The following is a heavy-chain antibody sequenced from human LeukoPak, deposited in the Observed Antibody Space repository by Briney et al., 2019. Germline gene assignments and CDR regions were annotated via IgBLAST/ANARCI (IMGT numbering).Heavy chain of an antibody. D-gene: IGHD3-22*01. V-gene: IGHV1-69*13. CDR1: GGTFSSYA. J-gene: IGHJ4*02. CDR3: ASLGNMIDMTN. CDR2: IIPIFGTA. Sequence: ASVKVSCKASGGTFSSYAISWVRQAPGQGLEWMGGIIPIFGTANYAQKFQGRVTITADESTSTAYMELSSLRSEDTAVYYCASLGNMIDMTNWGQGTLVTVSS.